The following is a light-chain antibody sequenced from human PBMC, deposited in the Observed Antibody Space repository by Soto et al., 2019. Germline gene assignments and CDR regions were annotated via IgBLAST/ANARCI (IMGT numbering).Light chain of an antibody. CDR1: SSDVGGYNY. CDR3: SSYAGSNTYVV. J-gene: IGLJ2*01. Sequence: QSALTQPPSASGSPGQSVTISCTGTSSDVGGYNYVSWYQQHPGKAPKLMVYEVSKRPSGVPDRFSGSKSSNTASLTVAGPQAEYEADYYCSSYAGSNTYVVFGGGTKLAAL. V-gene: IGLV2-8*01. CDR2: EVS.